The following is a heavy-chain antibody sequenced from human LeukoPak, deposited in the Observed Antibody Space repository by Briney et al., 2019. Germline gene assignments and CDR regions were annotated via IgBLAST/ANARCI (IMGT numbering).Heavy chain of an antibody. V-gene: IGHV3-7*01. J-gene: IGHJ4*02. CDR1: GFTFSTYW. D-gene: IGHD5/OR15-5a*01. CDR3: ARDPESSDFDL. Sequence: GGSLRLSCAASGFTFSTYWMSWVRQTPEKGLEFVANIKQAGSVKNYMDSLKGRSTISRDNARESLYLEINSLRADDTAVYYCARDPESSDFDLWGQGALVTVSS. CDR2: IKQAGSVK.